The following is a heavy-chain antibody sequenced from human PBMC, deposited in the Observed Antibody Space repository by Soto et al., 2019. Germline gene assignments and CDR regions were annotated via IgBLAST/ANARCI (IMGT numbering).Heavy chain of an antibody. Sequence: SVKVSCKASGGTFSIYAISWVLQAPGQGLEWMGGIIPIFGTANYAQKFQGRVTITADESTSTAYMELSSLRSEDTAVYDGARDPRGYSGYEDWGQGTRVNVAS. V-gene: IGHV1-69*13. CDR1: GGTFSIYA. D-gene: IGHD5-12*01. CDR2: IIPIFGTA. CDR3: ARDPRGYSGYED. J-gene: IGHJ4*02.